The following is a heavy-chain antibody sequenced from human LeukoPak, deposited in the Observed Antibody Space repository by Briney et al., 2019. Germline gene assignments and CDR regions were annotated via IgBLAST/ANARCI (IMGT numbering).Heavy chain of an antibody. V-gene: IGHV1-18*01. CDR2: ISAYNGNT. J-gene: IGHJ4*02. CDR1: GYTFTSYG. D-gene: IGHD3-10*01. Sequence: ASVKVSCKASGYTFTSYGISWVRQAPGQGLEWMGWISAYNGNTNYAQKLQGRVTMTTDTSTSTAYMELRSLRSDDTAVYYCARDPPYYYGSGSHNFDYWGQGTLVTVSS. CDR3: ARDPPYYYGSGSHNFDY.